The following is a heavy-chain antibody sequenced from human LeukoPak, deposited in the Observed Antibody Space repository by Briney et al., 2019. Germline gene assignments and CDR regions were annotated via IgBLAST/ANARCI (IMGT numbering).Heavy chain of an antibody. V-gene: IGHV3-53*01. CDR1: GFTVSNNY. CDR3: ARDLNY. J-gene: IGHJ4*02. CDR2: IDTGVNA. Sequence: PGGSLRLSCAASGFTVSNNYMSWIRQAPGKGLEWVSIIDTGVNAYYADSEKGRFTISRDNSKNTLYLQMNSLRAEDTAVYYCARDLNYWGQGTLVTVSS.